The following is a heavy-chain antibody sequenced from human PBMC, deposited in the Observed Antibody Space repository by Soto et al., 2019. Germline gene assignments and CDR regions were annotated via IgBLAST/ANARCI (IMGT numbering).Heavy chain of an antibody. D-gene: IGHD3-10*01. CDR3: ARRWGEGRVDY. V-gene: IGHV4-4*02. CDR1: GGSISSSNW. Sequence: QVQLQESGPGLVKPSGTLSLTCAVSGGSISSSNWWSWVRQPPGKGLEWIGEIYHSGNTNDNPSLKSRVAMAVDKSRNQVSLKLSSVTGADTAVYYCARRWGEGRVDYWGQGTLVTVSS. CDR2: IYHSGNT. J-gene: IGHJ4*02.